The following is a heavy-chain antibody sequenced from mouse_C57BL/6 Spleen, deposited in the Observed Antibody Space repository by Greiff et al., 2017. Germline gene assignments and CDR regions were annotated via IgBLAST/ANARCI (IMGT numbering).Heavy chain of an antibody. CDR2: INPSNGGT. V-gene: IGHV1-53*01. Sequence: QVQLKQPGTELVKPGASVKLSCKASGYTFTSYWMHWVKQRPGQGLEWIGNINPSNGGTNYNEKFKSKATLTVDKSSSTAYMQLSSLTSEDSAVYYCARRGDHYYGSSYAMDYWGQGTSVTVSS. CDR3: ARRGDHYYGSSYAMDY. J-gene: IGHJ4*01. D-gene: IGHD1-1*01. CDR1: GYTFTSYW.